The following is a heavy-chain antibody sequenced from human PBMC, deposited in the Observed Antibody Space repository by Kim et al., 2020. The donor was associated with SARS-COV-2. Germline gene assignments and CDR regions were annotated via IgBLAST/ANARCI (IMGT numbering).Heavy chain of an antibody. D-gene: IGHD2-15*01. CDR2: IKQDGSEK. CDR1: GFTFSSYW. V-gene: IGHV3-7*01. Sequence: GGSLRLSCAASGFTFSSYWMSWVRQAPGKGLEWVANIKQDGSEKYYVDSVKGRFTISRDNAKNSLYLQMNSLRAEDTAVYYCARVPLEEVVVAARVQAPDYWGQGTLVTVSS. J-gene: IGHJ4*02. CDR3: ARVPLEEVVVAARVQAPDY.